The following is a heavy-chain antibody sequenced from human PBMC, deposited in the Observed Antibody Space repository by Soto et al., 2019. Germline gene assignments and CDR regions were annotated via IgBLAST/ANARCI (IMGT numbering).Heavy chain of an antibody. V-gene: IGHV5-51*01. CDR1: GYSFTGYW. CDR3: TRHRTYGSGTFYTAPQTGHDYQYRMDF. CDR2: IYPDDSDA. J-gene: IGHJ6*02. D-gene: IGHD3-10*01. Sequence: GESLKISCKASGYSFTGYWIAWVRQMPGKGLEWMGIIYPDDSDARYSPSFQGQVTISADKSINTAYPQWSSLKASDTAMYYCTRHRTYGSGTFYTAPQTGHDYQYRMDFWGQGTTVIVAS.